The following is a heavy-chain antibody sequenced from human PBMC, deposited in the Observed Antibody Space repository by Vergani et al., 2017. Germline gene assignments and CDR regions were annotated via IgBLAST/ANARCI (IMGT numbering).Heavy chain of an antibody. J-gene: IGHJ4*02. CDR3: AKDGAAAGHFDY. Sequence: QVQLVESGGGVVQPGRSLRLSCAASGFTFSSYGMHWVRQAPGKGLEWVAVISYDGSNKYYADSVKGRFTIYRDNSKTTLYLQMNSLRAEDTAVYYCAKDGAAAGHFDYWGQGTLVTVSS. CDR2: ISYDGSNK. V-gene: IGHV3-30*18. D-gene: IGHD6-13*01. CDR1: GFTFSSYG.